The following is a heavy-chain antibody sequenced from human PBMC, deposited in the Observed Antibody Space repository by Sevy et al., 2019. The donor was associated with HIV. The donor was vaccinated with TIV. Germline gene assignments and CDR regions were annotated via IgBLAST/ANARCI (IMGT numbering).Heavy chain of an antibody. J-gene: IGHJ4*02. V-gene: IGHV1-69*13. CDR1: GGTFSSYA. D-gene: IGHD1-1*01. CDR3: ARVERSTCDY. Sequence: ASVKVSCKASGGTFSSYAISWVRQAPGQGLAWMGGIIPIFGTANYAEKFQGRVTITEDESTRTAYMERSSLRSEDTAVYYWARVERSTCDYWGQGTLVTVSS. CDR2: IIPIFGTA.